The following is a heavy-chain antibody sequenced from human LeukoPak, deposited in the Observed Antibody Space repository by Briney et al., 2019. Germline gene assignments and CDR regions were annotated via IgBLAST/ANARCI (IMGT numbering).Heavy chain of an antibody. J-gene: IGHJ6*02. CDR3: ARGAIFGVTPRGYGMDV. CDR1: GYTFTIYD. Sequence: GASVKVSCKASGYTFTIYDINWVRQAPGQGLEWVGWVNPNNGGTVYAQKFQGRVTMTRDTSTGTLYMELNSLKSEDTAVYYCARGAIFGVTPRGYGMDVWGQGTTVTVSS. V-gene: IGHV1-8*01. D-gene: IGHD3-3*01. CDR2: VNPNNGGT.